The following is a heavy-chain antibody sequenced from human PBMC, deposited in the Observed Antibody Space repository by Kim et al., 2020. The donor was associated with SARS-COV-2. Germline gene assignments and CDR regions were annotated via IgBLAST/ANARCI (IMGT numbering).Heavy chain of an antibody. CDR2: IYNSETT. V-gene: IGHV4-59*08. D-gene: IGHD3-10*01. CDR1: GASISLYY. CDR3: ASLGGGY. J-gene: IGHJ4*02. Sequence: SETLSLTCTVSGASISLYYWSWIRQPPGKGLEWIGYIYNSETTKYNPSLKSRVTISVDTSRKWASLPLNPVTAEDTAVYYCASLGGGYWGRGIL.